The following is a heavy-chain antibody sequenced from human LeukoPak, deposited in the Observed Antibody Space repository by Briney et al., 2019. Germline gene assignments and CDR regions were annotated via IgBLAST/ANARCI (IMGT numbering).Heavy chain of an antibody. CDR3: ARARVATITTD. D-gene: IGHD5-12*01. CDR2: ISSSSSTI. J-gene: IGHJ4*02. Sequence: GGSLRLSCAASGFTFSSYSMNWFRQAPGKGLEWVSYISSSSSTIYYADSVKGRFTISRDNAKNSLYLQMNSLRAEDTAVYYCARARVATITTDWGQGTLVTVSS. CDR1: GFTFSSYS. V-gene: IGHV3-48*01.